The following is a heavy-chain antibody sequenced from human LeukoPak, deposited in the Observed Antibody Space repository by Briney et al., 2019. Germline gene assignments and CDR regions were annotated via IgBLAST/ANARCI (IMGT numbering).Heavy chain of an antibody. CDR1: GFTVSSNS. D-gene: IGHD1-1*01. V-gene: IGHV3-66*02. CDR3: ARGYTSDAFDI. Sequence: GGSLRLSCAASGFTVSSNSMSWVRQAPGKGLEWVSVIYSGGTTYYADSVKGRFTISRDNSKNTLYLQMNSLRAEDRAVYYCARGYTSDAFDIWGQGTMVTVSS. J-gene: IGHJ3*02. CDR2: IYSGGTT.